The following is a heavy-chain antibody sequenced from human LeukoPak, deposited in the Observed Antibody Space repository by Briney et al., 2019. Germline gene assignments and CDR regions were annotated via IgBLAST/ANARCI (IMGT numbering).Heavy chain of an antibody. D-gene: IGHD6-19*01. CDR1: GGSISSYY. CDR2: MFYSGSS. J-gene: IGHJ4*02. V-gene: IGHV4-59*01. CDR3: ARFNRNSSGWIDY. Sequence: PSETLSLTCTVSGGSISSYYWTWIRQPPGKGLEWIGYMFYSGSSNYNPSLRSRVNISVDTSKNQISLKLSSVTAADTAVYYCARFNRNSSGWIDYWGQGTLVTVSS.